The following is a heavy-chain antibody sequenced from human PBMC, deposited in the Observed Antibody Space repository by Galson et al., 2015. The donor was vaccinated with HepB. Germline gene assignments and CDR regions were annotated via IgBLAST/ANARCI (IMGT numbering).Heavy chain of an antibody. V-gene: IGHV3-30*18. CDR2: ISYDGSNK. CDR3: AKDGAPNDYGDYVFDY. CDR1: GFTFSSYG. D-gene: IGHD4-17*01. J-gene: IGHJ4*02. Sequence: SLRLSCAASGFTFSSYGMHWVRQAPGKGLEWVAVISYDGSNKYYADPVKGRFTISRDNSKNTLYLQMNSLRAEDTAVYYCAKDGAPNDYGDYVFDYWGQGTLVTVSS.